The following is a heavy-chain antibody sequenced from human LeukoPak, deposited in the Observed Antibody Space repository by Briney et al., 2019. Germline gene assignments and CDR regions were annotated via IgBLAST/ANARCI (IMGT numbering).Heavy chain of an antibody. D-gene: IGHD5-12*01. CDR2: MNPKSGNI. Sequence: GASVKVSCKASGYTFTSYDINWVRQATGQGLEWMGWMNPKSGNIGYAQKFQGRVTMTRSSSVSTAYMELSSLRSEDTAVYYCARGSTVDTVATPLKNWGQGTLVTVSS. CDR3: ARGSTVDTVATPLKN. CDR1: GYTFTSYD. V-gene: IGHV1-8*01. J-gene: IGHJ4*02.